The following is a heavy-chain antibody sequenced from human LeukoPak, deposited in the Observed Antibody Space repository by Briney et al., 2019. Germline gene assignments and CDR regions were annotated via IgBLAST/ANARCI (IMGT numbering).Heavy chain of an antibody. CDR3: ARDQYYDILTGYYTSDAFDI. D-gene: IGHD3-9*01. V-gene: IGHV4-59*01. J-gene: IGHJ3*02. Sequence: SETLSLTCTVSGGSISSYYWSWIRQPPGKGLEWIGYIYYSGSTNYNPSLKSRVTISVDTSKNQFSLKLSSVTAADTAVYYCARDQYYDILTGYYTSDAFDIWGQGTIATVSS. CDR2: IYYSGST. CDR1: GGSISSYY.